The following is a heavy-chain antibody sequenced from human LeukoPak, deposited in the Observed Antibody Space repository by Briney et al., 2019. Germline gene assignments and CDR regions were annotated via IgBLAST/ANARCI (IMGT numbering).Heavy chain of an antibody. J-gene: IGHJ4*02. Sequence: GGSLRLSCAASGFTVSSNYMSWVRQAPGTGLEWVSAISGSVGSTYYADSVKGRFTISRDNAKNSLYLQMNGLRAEDTAVYYCARATMIVVGLHWGQGTLVTVSS. CDR3: ARATMIVVGLH. CDR2: ISGSVGST. D-gene: IGHD3-22*01. V-gene: IGHV3-53*01. CDR1: GFTVSSNY.